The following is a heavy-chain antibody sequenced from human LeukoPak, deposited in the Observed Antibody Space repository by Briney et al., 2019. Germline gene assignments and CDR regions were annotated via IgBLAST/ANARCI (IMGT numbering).Heavy chain of an antibody. CDR3: ARYSSSWYVTLNGMYYFDY. CDR1: GGSISSYY. D-gene: IGHD6-13*01. CDR2: IYYSGST. Sequence: SETLSLTCTVSGGSISSYYWGWIRQPPGKGLEWIGSIYYSGSTYYNPSLKSRVTISVDTSKNQFSLKLSSVTAADTAVYYCARYSSSWYVTLNGMYYFDYWGQGTLVTVSS. J-gene: IGHJ4*02. V-gene: IGHV4-39*07.